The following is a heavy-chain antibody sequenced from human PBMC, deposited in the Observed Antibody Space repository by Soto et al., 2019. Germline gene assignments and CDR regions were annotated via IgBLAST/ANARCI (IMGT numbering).Heavy chain of an antibody. D-gene: IGHD3-10*01. V-gene: IGHV1-2*02. Sequence: XSVKFSCKASVYTFTCYSMSWVRQAPGQGLEWMGWINPNSGGTNYAQKFQGRVTMTRDASISTSYMELSRLRSDDTAVYYCARSGGWWFGEFLYWGQGPLVTVSS. CDR1: VYTFTCYS. CDR2: INPNSGGT. J-gene: IGHJ1*01. CDR3: ARSGGWWFGEFLY.